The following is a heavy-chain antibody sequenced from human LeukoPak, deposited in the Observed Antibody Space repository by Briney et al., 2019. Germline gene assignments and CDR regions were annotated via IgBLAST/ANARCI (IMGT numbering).Heavy chain of an antibody. Sequence: GGSLRLSCAASGFTFDDHGMNWVRQAPGKGLEWVSYISSSSSTIYYADSVKGRFTISRDNAKNSLYLQMNSLRAEDTAVYYCARDFSSWGYYYMDVWGKGTTVTVSS. V-gene: IGHV3-48*01. D-gene: IGHD3-16*01. J-gene: IGHJ6*03. CDR3: ARDFSSWGYYYMDV. CDR2: ISSSSSTI. CDR1: GFTFDDHG.